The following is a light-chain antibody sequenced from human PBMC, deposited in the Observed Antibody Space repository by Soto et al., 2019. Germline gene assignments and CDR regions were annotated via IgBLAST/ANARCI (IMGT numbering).Light chain of an antibody. Sequence: DIQMTQSPSSLSASVGDRVTITCRASQIISNYLNWYRQKPGKAPKLLIYAASSLQSGVPSRFSGSGSGTDFTLTISSLQPEDFATYFCQQSYTTPWTFGQGTKVEIK. V-gene: IGKV1-39*01. J-gene: IGKJ1*01. CDR2: AAS. CDR3: QQSYTTPWT. CDR1: QIISNY.